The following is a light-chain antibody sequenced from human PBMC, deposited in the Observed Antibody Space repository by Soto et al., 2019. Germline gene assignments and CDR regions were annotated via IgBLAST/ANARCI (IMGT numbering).Light chain of an antibody. Sequence: DIQMTQSPSSLSASVGDRVTITCRASQSISSYLNWYQQKPGKAPKLLIYAASSLQSGVPSRFSGSGSGTDFTLTIRSLQPEDFATYYCQQSYSTPRKTFGQGTKLEIK. CDR3: QQSYSTPRKT. CDR1: QSISSY. J-gene: IGKJ2*01. V-gene: IGKV1-39*01. CDR2: AAS.